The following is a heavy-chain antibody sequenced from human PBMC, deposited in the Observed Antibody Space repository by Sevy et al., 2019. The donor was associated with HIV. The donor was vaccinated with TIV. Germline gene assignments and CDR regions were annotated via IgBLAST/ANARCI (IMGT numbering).Heavy chain of an antibody. D-gene: IGHD6-19*01. CDR3: AKDTTGLAVAGTGYYYYGMDV. J-gene: IGHJ6*02. V-gene: IGHV3-9*01. CDR1: GFTFDDYA. Sequence: GGSLRLSCAASGFTFDDYAMHWVRQAPGKGLEWVSGISWNSGSIGYADSVKGRFTISRDNAKNSLYLQMNSLRAEDTALYYCAKDTTGLAVAGTGYYYYGMDVWGQGTTVTVSS. CDR2: ISWNSGSI.